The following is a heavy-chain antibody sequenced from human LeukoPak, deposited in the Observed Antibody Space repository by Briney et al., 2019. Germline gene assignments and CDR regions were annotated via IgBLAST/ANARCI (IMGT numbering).Heavy chain of an antibody. J-gene: IGHJ4*02. Sequence: GGSLRLSCAASGFTFSTHAMHWVRQAPAKGLEWVAMIWFDGKTTYYVNSVKGRFTISRDNSKNTLYLQMNSLRAEDTAVYYCARDWGDIDYWGQGTLVTVSS. CDR2: IWFDGKTT. CDR1: GFTFSTHA. CDR3: ARDWGDIDY. V-gene: IGHV3-33*01. D-gene: IGHD3-16*01.